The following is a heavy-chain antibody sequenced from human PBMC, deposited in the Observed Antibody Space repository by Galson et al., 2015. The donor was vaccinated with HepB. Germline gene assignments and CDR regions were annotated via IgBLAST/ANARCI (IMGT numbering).Heavy chain of an antibody. V-gene: IGHV1-46*01. CDR1: GNSLSIYY. J-gene: IGHJ4*02. Sequence: SVKVSCKAPGNSLSIYYLHWLRQAPGQGLEWMGIINPSGDSTTYAQKFQGRVTMTRDTSTSTVYMELSSLRSEDTAVYYCAREPGARMVLMVYAHWGQGTLVTVS. D-gene: IGHD2-8*02. CDR3: AREPGARMVLMVYAH. CDR2: INPSGDST.